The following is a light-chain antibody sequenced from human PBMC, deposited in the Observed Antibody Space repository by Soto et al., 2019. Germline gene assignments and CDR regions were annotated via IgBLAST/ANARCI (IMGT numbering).Light chain of an antibody. J-gene: IGKJ1*01. CDR1: QGVLYSSNNKNY. V-gene: IGKV4-1*01. Sequence: DIVMTQSPDSLAVSLGERATINCKSSQGVLYSSNNKNYLAWYQQKPGQPPKLLIYWASTRESGVPDRFSGDGSGTDFTLTISSLQAEDAAVYYCQQYYSTPWTFGQGTKVEIK. CDR3: QQYYSTPWT. CDR2: WAS.